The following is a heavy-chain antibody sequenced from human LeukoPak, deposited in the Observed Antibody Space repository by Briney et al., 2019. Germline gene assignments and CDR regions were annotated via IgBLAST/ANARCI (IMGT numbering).Heavy chain of an antibody. CDR3: ARGQFTAFDI. D-gene: IGHD4-11*01. CDR1: GDGFSSNRVA. Sequence: SQTLSLTCAFSGDGFSSNRVAWNWIRQSPSRGLEWLGRTGYRSKWYNDYAVSVKSRITINPDPSKDQFSLQLNSVTPEDTAVYYCARGQFTAFDIWGQGTMVTVSS. J-gene: IGHJ3*02. CDR2: TGYRSKWYN. V-gene: IGHV6-1*01.